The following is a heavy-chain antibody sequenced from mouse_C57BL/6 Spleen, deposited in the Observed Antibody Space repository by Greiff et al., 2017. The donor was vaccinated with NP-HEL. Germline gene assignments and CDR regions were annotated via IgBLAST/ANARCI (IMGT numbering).Heavy chain of an antibody. CDR1: GFTFSDYY. J-gene: IGHJ4*01. CDR2: ISNGGGST. CDR3: ARTPLYYYVSSYGAMDY. D-gene: IGHD1-1*01. Sequence: EVKLVESGGGLVQPGGSLKLSCAASGFTFSDYYMYWVRQTPEKRLEWVAYISNGGGSTYYPDTVKGRFTISRDNAKNTLYLQMRRLKSEDTAMYYCARTPLYYYVSSYGAMDYWGQGTSVTVSS. V-gene: IGHV5-12*01.